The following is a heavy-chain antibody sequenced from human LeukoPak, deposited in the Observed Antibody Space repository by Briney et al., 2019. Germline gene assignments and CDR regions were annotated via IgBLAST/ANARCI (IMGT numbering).Heavy chain of an antibody. V-gene: IGHV4-34*01. CDR3: ARGRPLNDSSGYYIFDY. CDR2: INHSGST. D-gene: IGHD3-22*01. CDR1: GGSFSGYY. J-gene: IGHJ4*02. Sequence: SETLSLTCAVYGGSFSGYYWSWIRQPPGKGLEWIGEINHSGSTNYNPSLKSRVTISVDTSKNQFSLKLSSVSAADTAVYYCARGRPLNDSSGYYIFDYWGEGTLVTVS.